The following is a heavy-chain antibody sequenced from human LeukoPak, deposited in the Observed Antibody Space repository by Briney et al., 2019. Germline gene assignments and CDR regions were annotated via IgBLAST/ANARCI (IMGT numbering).Heavy chain of an antibody. CDR1: GFTFSSYA. J-gene: IGHJ4*02. CDR3: ARVLRDASGYYDY. Sequence: RGSLRLSCAASGFTFSSYAMHWVRQAPGKGLEYVSAISIHGGDTYYANSVKGRFTISRDNSKNTLYLQMGSLRAEDMAVYYCARVLRDASGYYDYWGQGTLVTVSS. V-gene: IGHV3-64*01. D-gene: IGHD3-22*01. CDR2: ISIHGGDT.